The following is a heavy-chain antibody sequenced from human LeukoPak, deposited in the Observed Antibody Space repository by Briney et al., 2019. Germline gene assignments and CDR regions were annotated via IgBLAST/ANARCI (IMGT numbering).Heavy chain of an antibody. J-gene: IGHJ4*02. D-gene: IGHD3-3*01. CDR1: GYTFTSYG. CDR3: ARGRVLDFWSGYYKYYFDY. V-gene: IGHV1-18*01. CDR2: ISAYNGNT. Sequence: ASVKVSCKASGYTFTSYGISWVRQAPGQGLEWMGWISAYNGNTNYAQKFQGRVTMTRNTSISTAYMELSSLRSEDTAVYYCARGRVLDFWSGYYKYYFDYWGQGTLVTVSS.